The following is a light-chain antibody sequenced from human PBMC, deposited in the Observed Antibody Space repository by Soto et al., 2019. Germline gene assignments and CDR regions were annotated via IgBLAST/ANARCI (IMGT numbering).Light chain of an antibody. CDR2: DAS. CDR3: QQYGTSPPT. Sequence: EIVLTQSPATLSLSPGERATLSCRASQSVSRTYLAWYQQKPGQAPRLLIYDASNRATGFPDRFSGSGSGTDFTLTISRLEPEDFAVYYCQQYGTSPPTFGQGTKVDI. J-gene: IGKJ1*01. V-gene: IGKV3-20*01. CDR1: QSVSRTY.